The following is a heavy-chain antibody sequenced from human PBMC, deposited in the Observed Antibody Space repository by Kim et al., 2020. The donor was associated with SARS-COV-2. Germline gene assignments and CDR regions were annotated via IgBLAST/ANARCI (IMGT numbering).Heavy chain of an antibody. V-gene: IGHV3-7*03. J-gene: IGHJ6*04. CDR1: GFTFSSYW. D-gene: IGHD3-22*01. Sequence: GGSLRLSCAASGFTFSSYWMSWVRQAPGKGLEWVANIKQDGSAKYYVDSVKGRFTISRDNAKNSLYLQMNSLRAEDTAVYYCAREHRYDSSGYYSLYYYYYGMDVWGKGTTVTVSS. CDR2: IKQDGSAK. CDR3: AREHRYDSSGYYSLYYYYYGMDV.